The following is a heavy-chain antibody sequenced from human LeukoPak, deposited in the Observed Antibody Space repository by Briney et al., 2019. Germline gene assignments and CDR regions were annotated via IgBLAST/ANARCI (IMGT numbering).Heavy chain of an antibody. CDR1: GGSMNNYY. CDR2: IYYSGIT. D-gene: IGHD6-13*01. J-gene: IGHJ4*02. CDR3: ARDRGSAGGFDF. Sequence: PSETLSLTCSVSGGSMNNYYWSWIRQPPGKGLEWIGYIYYSGITNYNPSLKSRVTISVDTSKNQFSLKLNSVTAADTAVYYCARDRGSAGGFDFWGQGALVTVSS. V-gene: IGHV4-59*12.